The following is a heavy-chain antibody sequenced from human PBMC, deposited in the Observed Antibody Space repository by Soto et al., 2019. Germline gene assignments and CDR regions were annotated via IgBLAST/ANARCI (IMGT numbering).Heavy chain of an antibody. Sequence: SETLSLTCTVSGGSISSNNCYWTWVRQTPGQGLEWIGSIFYSGNTYYSPSLKSRVTISVDTSNSRFSLRLSSVTAADTAVYYCARDTARGVRLLDYWDQGTLVTVSS. J-gene: IGHJ4*02. CDR2: IFYSGNT. CDR3: ARDTARGVRLLDY. V-gene: IGHV4-39*02. D-gene: IGHD3-10*01. CDR1: GGSISSNNCY.